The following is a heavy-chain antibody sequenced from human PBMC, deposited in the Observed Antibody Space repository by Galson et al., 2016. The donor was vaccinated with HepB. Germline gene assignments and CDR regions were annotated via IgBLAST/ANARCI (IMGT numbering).Heavy chain of an antibody. V-gene: IGHV3-7*04. CDR1: GFSLGNYR. J-gene: IGHJ2*01. CDR3: TREFDL. Sequence: SLRLSCAASGFSLGNYRMNWVRQAPGKGLEWLANIKKDGSEINYVDSVKGRFTISRDNAKNSLFLQMNTLRVEDTAVYYCTREFDLWGRGTQVTVSS. CDR2: IKKDGSEI.